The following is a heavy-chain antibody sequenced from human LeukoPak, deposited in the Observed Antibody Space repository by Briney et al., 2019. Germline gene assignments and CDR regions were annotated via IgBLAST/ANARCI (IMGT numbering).Heavy chain of an antibody. Sequence: PSETLSLTCTVSGGSISTSNYYWGWIRQPPGKGLEWIGSIFYSGSTYYNPSLKSRVTISVDTSKNQFSLKLSSVTAADTAVYYCARENSGYYRSLKGTDYWGQGTLVTVSS. J-gene: IGHJ4*02. CDR2: IFYSGST. CDR1: GGSISTSNYY. V-gene: IGHV4-39*07. D-gene: IGHD3-22*01. CDR3: ARENSGYYRSLKGTDY.